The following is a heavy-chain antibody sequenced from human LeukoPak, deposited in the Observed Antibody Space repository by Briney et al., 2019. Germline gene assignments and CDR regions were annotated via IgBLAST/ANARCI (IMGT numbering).Heavy chain of an antibody. CDR1: GYTFTSYY. V-gene: IGHV1-46*01. D-gene: IGHD6-19*01. CDR3: ARGGRERYSSGWTDAFDI. Sequence: EASVKVSCKASGYTFTSYYIHWVRQAPGQGLEWMGIINPNGGSTSYAQKFQGRVTMTRDTSTSTVYMELSSLSSEDTAVYYCARGGRERYSSGWTDAFDIWGQGTMVTVSS. CDR2: INPNGGST. J-gene: IGHJ3*02.